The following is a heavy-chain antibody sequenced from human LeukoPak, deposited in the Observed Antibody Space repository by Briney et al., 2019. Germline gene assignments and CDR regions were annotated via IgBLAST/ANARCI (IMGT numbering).Heavy chain of an antibody. CDR2: IIPIFGTA. CDR3: ARDLTEYYDSSGYYDYFDY. CDR1: GGTFSSYA. V-gene: IGHV1-69*06. Sequence: SVKVSCKASGGTFSSYAIGWVRQAPGQGLEWMGGIIPIFGTANYAQKFQGRVTITADKSTSTAYMELSSLRSGDTAVYYCARDLTEYYDSSGYYDYFDYWGQGTLVTVSS. D-gene: IGHD3-22*01. J-gene: IGHJ4*02.